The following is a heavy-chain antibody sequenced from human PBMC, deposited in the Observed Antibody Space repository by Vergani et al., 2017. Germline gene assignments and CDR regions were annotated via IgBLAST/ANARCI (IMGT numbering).Heavy chain of an antibody. CDR3: ARQWDIVVVVAATEYYYGMDV. Sequence: EVQLVQSGAEVKKPGESLRISCKGSGYSFTSYWISWVRQMPGKGLEWMGRIDPSDSYTNYSPSFQGHVTISADKSISTAYLQWSSLKASDTAMYYCARQWDIVVVVAATEYYYGMDVWGQGTTVTVSS. CDR2: IDPSDSYT. V-gene: IGHV5-10-1*03. D-gene: IGHD2-15*01. J-gene: IGHJ6*02. CDR1: GYSFTSYW.